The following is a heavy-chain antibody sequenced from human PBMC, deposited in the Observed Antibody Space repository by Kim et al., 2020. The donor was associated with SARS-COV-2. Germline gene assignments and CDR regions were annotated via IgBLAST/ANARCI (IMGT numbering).Heavy chain of an antibody. Sequence: GGSLRLSCAASGFTFSRSSMNWVRQAPGKGLEWVAYISNSSNEKNYVDSVKGRFTISRDNSENSVYLQMNSLRAEDTAVYYCVKALGSRAKDYWGQGTMVTVSS. CDR1: GFTFSRSS. D-gene: IGHD1-26*01. J-gene: IGHJ4*03. CDR3: VKALGSRAKDY. CDR2: ISNSSNEK. V-gene: IGHV3-21*01.